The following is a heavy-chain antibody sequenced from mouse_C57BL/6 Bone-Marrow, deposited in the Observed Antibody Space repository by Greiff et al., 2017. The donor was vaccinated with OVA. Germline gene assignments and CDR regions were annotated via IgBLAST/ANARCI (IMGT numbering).Heavy chain of an antibody. D-gene: IGHD2-10*01. CDR1: GYAFTNYL. V-gene: IGHV1-54*01. CDR2: INPGSGGT. CDR3: ARVLLLLFDY. J-gene: IGHJ2*01. Sequence: QVQLQQSGAELVRPGTSVKVSCKASGYAFTNYLIEWVKQRPGQGLEWIGVINPGSGGTNYNEKFKGKATLTADKSSSTAYMQLSSLTSEDSAVYFCARVLLLLFDYWGQGTTLTVSS.